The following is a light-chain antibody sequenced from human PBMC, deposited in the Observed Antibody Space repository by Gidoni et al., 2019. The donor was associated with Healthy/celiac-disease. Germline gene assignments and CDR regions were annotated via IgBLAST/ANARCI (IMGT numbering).Light chain of an antibody. J-gene: IGLJ2*01. CDR1: SLRRYY. Sequence: SSELTQDPAVSVALGQTVRITCQGDSLRRYYASWYQQKPVQAPVLVIYGKNNRPSVIPDRLPGSSSGNTASLTITGAQAEDEADYYCNSRDSSGNHLGVFGGGTKLTVL. CDR3: NSRDSSGNHLGV. V-gene: IGLV3-19*01. CDR2: GKN.